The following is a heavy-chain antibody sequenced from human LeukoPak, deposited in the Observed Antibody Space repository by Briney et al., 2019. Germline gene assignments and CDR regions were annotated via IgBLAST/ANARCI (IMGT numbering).Heavy chain of an antibody. J-gene: IGHJ4*02. CDR1: GYSFTSYW. CDR2: IYPGDSDT. Sequence: GESLKISCKGSGYSFTSYWIGWVRQMPGKGLEWMGIIYPGDSDTRYSPSFQGQVTISADKSISTAYLQWSSLKASDTAMYYCARRYGSGSYPYYFDYWGQGTLVTVSS. CDR3: ARRYGSGSYPYYFDY. D-gene: IGHD3-10*01. V-gene: IGHV5-51*01.